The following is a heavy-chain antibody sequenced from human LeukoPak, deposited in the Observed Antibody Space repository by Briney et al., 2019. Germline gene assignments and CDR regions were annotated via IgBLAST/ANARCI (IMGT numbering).Heavy chain of an antibody. D-gene: IGHD6-13*01. CDR3: ARVGSSWYVVDP. V-gene: IGHV3-7*01. J-gene: IGHJ5*02. CDR1: GFTFSSYW. Sequence: GGSLRLSCAASGFTFSSYWMTWVRQAPGKGLEWVANIKEDGSEKYYVDSVKGRFTISRDNAKISLYLQMNSLRAEDTAVYYCARVGSSWYVVDPWGQGTLVTVSS. CDR2: IKEDGSEK.